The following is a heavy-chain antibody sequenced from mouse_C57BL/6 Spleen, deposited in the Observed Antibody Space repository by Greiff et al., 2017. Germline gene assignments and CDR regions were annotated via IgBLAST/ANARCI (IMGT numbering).Heavy chain of an antibody. CDR1: GFSLTSYG. CDR3: AKNGSSPFYAMDY. CDR2: IWRGGST. D-gene: IGHD1-1*01. Sequence: QVHVKQSGPGLVQPSQSLSITCTASGFSLTSYGVHWVRQSPGKGLEWLGVIWRGGSTDYNAAFMSRLSITQDNSNSQVFFKINSLPTDDTAIYYCAKNGSSPFYAMDYWGQGTSVTVSS. J-gene: IGHJ4*01. V-gene: IGHV2-5*01.